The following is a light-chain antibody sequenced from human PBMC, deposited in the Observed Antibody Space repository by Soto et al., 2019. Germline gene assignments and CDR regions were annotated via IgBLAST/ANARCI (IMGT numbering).Light chain of an antibody. V-gene: IGKV3-20*01. Sequence: EIVLTQSPGTLSLSPGERVTLSCRASQSVSSSYLAWYQQRRGQAPRLLLYGASSRATGVPDRFSGSGSGTDFTLTISRLEPEDFAVYYCQEYGTSRTFGQGTKVE. J-gene: IGKJ1*01. CDR2: GAS. CDR1: QSVSSSY. CDR3: QEYGTSRT.